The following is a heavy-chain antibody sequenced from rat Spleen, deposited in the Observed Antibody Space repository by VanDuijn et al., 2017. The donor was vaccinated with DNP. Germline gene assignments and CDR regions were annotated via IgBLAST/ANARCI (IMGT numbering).Heavy chain of an antibody. CDR1: GFTFNNYW. V-gene: IGHV5-31*01. CDR2: ITGSGDIT. J-gene: IGHJ4*01. CDR3: ARLWSSGAMDV. D-gene: IGHD1-3*01. Sequence: EVQLVESGGGLVQPGRSMKLSCAASGFTFNNYWLTWVRQVPGKGLEWVASITGSGDITNYLDSVMGRFTITRDNAKNTLYLQMNSLRSEETATYYCARLWSSGAMDVWGQGTSVTVSS.